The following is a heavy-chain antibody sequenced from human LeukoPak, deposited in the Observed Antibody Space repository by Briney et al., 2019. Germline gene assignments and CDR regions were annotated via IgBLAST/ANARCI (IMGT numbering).Heavy chain of an antibody. V-gene: IGHV4-39*01. CDR1: GGPITTSSYY. CDR2: IFYSGST. CDR3: AKHPSLRESDT. J-gene: IGHJ4*02. D-gene: IGHD3-16*01. Sequence: SETLSLTCTVSGGPITTSSYYWAWIRQPPGKGLEWMGGIFYSGSTFYNQSLKRRATTSVDTSKNRSSLKQSSMPAADTAVYYCAKHPSLRESDTWGQGTLVTVSS.